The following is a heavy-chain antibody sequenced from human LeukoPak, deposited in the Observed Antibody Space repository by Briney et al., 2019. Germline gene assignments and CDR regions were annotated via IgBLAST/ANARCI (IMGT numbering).Heavy chain of an antibody. J-gene: IGHJ1*01. Sequence: ASVKVSCKASGYTFTGYYMHWVRQAPGQGLEWMGWINPNSGGTNYAQKFQGRVTMTRDTSISTAYMELSRLRSDDTAVYYCAREEVRLQSELQHWGQGTLVTVSS. D-gene: IGHD5-24*01. CDR1: GYTFTGYY. V-gene: IGHV1-2*02. CDR2: INPNSGGT. CDR3: AREEVRLQSELQH.